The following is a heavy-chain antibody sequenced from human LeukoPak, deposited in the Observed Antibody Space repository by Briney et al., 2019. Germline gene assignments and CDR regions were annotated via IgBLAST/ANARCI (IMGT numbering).Heavy chain of an antibody. CDR1: GFTFSSYG. J-gene: IGHJ4*02. CDR3: ARGYYYGSGSYLVDY. Sequence: GGSQRLFCAASGFTFSSYGKSCVRQAPGEGLEGLSGISGSGGTTYYVVTVKCRFTMSRDKSKNTLYLQRNSLRVEDTAVYYCARGYYYGSGSYLVDYWGQGTLVTVSS. V-gene: IGHV3-23*01. CDR2: ISGSGGTT. D-gene: IGHD3-10*01.